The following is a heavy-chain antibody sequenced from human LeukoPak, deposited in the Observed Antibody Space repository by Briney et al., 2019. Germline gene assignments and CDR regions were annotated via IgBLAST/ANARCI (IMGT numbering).Heavy chain of an antibody. J-gene: IGHJ4*02. CDR2: ISGSGGNT. D-gene: IGHD6-19*01. CDR1: GFTFSSYA. Sequence: GGSLRLSCAASGFTFSSYAMSWVRQAPGKGLEWVSVISGSGGNTYYADSVKGRFTISRDNSKNTLYLQMYSLRAEDTAIYYCAKDGKGAPVAGTGYFDYWGQGTLVTVSS. V-gene: IGHV3-23*01. CDR3: AKDGKGAPVAGTGYFDY.